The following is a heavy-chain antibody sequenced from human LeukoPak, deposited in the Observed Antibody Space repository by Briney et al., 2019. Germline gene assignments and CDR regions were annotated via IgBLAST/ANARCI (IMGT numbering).Heavy chain of an antibody. CDR1: GFTFSGYS. CDR2: ISSSSSYI. Sequence: GGSLRLSCAASGFTFSGYSMNWVRQAPGKGLEWVSSISSSSSYIYYADSVKGRFTISRDNAKNSLYLQMNSLRAEDTAVYYCARDQWFRGSPGGYHYYGMDVWGQGTTVTVSS. J-gene: IGHJ6*02. D-gene: IGHD3-22*01. V-gene: IGHV3-21*01. CDR3: ARDQWFRGSPGGYHYYGMDV.